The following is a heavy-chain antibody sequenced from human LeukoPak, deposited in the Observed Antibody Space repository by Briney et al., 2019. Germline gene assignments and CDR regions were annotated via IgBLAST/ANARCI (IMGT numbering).Heavy chain of an antibody. Sequence: SETLSLTCAVYGGSISGYYWSWIRQPPGKGLEWIGEINHSGSTNYNPSLKSRVTISVDTSKNQFSLKLSSVTAADTAVYYCARTPDIPKHNWFDPWGQGTLVTVSS. D-gene: IGHD3-9*01. CDR3: ARTPDIPKHNWFDP. J-gene: IGHJ5*02. CDR2: INHSGST. CDR1: GGSISGYY. V-gene: IGHV4-34*01.